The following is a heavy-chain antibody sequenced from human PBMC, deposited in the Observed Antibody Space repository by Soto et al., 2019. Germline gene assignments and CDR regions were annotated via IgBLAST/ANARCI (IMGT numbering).Heavy chain of an antibody. CDR3: ARENYGSFDY. CDR2: ISSSSTYT. CDR1: GFTFSGYY. J-gene: IGHJ4*02. D-gene: IGHD3-10*01. Sequence: PGGSLRLSCAPSGFTFSGYYMTWIRQAPGKGLEWVSSISSSSTYTHYADSVRGRFTISRDNARNSLYLQMNSLRAEDTAVYYCARENYGSFDYWGQGTQVTVSS. V-gene: IGHV3-11*05.